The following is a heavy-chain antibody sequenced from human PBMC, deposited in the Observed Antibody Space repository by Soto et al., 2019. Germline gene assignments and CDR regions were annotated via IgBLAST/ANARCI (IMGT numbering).Heavy chain of an antibody. D-gene: IGHD3-10*01. J-gene: IGHJ6*02. V-gene: IGHV3-23*04. CDR3: ATGAPPPPSVYYGLDL. CDR1: GFTVSSSY. Sequence: EVQLVESGGALVQPGGSLRLSCAASGFTVSSSYMSWVRQAPGKGLGWVSAITGTGGATYYAESVKGRFTVSRDNSNNTLFLQMNTLRVEDTAVYFCATGAPPPPSVYYGLDLWGQGTTVTVS. CDR2: ITGTGGAT.